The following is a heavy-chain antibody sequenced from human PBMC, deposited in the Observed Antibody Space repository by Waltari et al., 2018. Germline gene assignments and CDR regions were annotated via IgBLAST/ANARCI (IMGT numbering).Heavy chain of an antibody. CDR3: ARERGIGDIDY. J-gene: IGHJ4*02. V-gene: IGHV3-21*01. D-gene: IGHD3-10*01. Sequence: EVQLVESGGGLVKPGGSLRLSCAASGFTFSSYIMNWVRQAPGKGLEWVSAISSSSSYIYYADSVKGRFTISRDNAKNALYLQMNSLRAEDTAVYYCARERGIGDIDYWGQGTLVTVSS. CDR1: GFTFSSYI. CDR2: ISSSSSYI.